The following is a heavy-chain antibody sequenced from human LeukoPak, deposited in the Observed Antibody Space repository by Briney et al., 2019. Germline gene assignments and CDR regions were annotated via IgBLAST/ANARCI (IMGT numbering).Heavy chain of an antibody. Sequence: SETLSLTCTVSGGSISSYYWSWIRQPPGKGLKWIGYIYYSGSTNYNPSLKSRVTISVDTSKNQFSLKLSSVTAADTAVYYCAREEGDYYDSSGYYAWGQGTLVTVSS. CDR2: IYYSGST. D-gene: IGHD3-22*01. CDR1: GGSISSYY. V-gene: IGHV4-59*01. J-gene: IGHJ4*02. CDR3: AREEGDYYDSSGYYA.